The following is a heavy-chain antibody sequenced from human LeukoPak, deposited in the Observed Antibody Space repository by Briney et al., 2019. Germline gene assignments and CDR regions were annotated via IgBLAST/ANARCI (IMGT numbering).Heavy chain of an antibody. Sequence: SETLSLTCTVSGGSISSGGYYWSWIRQHPGKGLEWIGYIHYSGSTYYNPSLKSRVTISVDTSKNQFSLKLSSVTAADTAVYYCAREHGRAQAFDYWGQGTLVTVSS. CDR2: IHYSGST. D-gene: IGHD1-14*01. J-gene: IGHJ4*02. V-gene: IGHV4-31*03. CDR3: AREHGRAQAFDY. CDR1: GGSISSGGYY.